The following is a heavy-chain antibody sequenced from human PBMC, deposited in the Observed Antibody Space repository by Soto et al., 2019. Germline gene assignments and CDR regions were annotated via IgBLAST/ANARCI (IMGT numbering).Heavy chain of an antibody. Sequence: AQLLESGGGLVQPGGSLRLSCAASGFTFSSYAMSWVRQAPGKGLEWVSGISGTGGSTYYADSVKGRFTISRDNSKNTLYLQMSSLRAGDTALYYCAKDRSIFNSVGGGFDNWGQGTLVTVSS. D-gene: IGHD6-6*01. CDR1: GFTFSSYA. CDR2: ISGTGGST. J-gene: IGHJ4*02. V-gene: IGHV3-23*01. CDR3: AKDRSIFNSVGGGFDN.